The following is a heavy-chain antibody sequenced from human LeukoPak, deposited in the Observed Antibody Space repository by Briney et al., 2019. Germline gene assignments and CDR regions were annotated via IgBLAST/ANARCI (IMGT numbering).Heavy chain of an antibody. CDR2: INPNSGGT. Sequence: GASVKVSCKASGYTFTGYYMHWVRQAPGQGLEWMVWINPNSGGTNYAQKFQGRVTMTRDTSISTAYMELSRLRSDDTAVYYCARRVCSSTSCYNNWFDPWGQGTLVTVSS. V-gene: IGHV1-2*02. CDR3: ARRVCSSTSCYNNWFDP. D-gene: IGHD2-2*02. J-gene: IGHJ5*02. CDR1: GYTFTGYY.